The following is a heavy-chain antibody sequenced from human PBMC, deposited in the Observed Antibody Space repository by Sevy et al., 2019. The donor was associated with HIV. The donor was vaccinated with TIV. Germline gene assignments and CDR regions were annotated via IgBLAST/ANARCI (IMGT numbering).Heavy chain of an antibody. J-gene: IGHJ5*01. CDR3: ARQGSSWTFDS. Sequence: GGSLRLSCAASGFDFSSYPMHWVRQAPGKGLEWVSVIAYDESTKYYGDSVRGRFTISRDNSKNTLYLQMNSLREEDTGVYYCARQGSSWTFDSWGQGTLVTVSS. CDR2: IAYDESTK. D-gene: IGHD6-13*01. CDR1: GFDFSSYP. V-gene: IGHV3-30-3*01.